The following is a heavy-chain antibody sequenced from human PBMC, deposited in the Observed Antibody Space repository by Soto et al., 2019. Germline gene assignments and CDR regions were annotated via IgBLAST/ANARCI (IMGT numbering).Heavy chain of an antibody. J-gene: IGHJ6*02. V-gene: IGHV5-10-1*01. CDR3: ARLSSAAGTGYGMDV. D-gene: IGHD6-13*01. CDR1: GYSFTSYW. Sequence: PGESLKISCEGSGYSFTSYWISWVRQMPGKGLEWMGRIDPSDSYTNYSPSFQGHVTISADKSISTAYLQWSSLKASDTAMYYCARLSSAAGTGYGMDVWGQGTTVTVSS. CDR2: IDPSDSYT.